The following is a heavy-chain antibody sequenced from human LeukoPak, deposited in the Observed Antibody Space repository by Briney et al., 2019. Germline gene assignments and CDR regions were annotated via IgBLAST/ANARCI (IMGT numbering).Heavy chain of an antibody. Sequence: GGPLRLSCVASGFTFSSYAMSWVRQPLGKGLEWVSAFSGSGFSTYYTDSVKGRFTISRDNYKHALSPQLNRLRDEDTAIYSCAKDPEAALTGYFDFWGQGTLVTVSS. CDR3: AKDPEAALTGYFDF. D-gene: IGHD2-15*01. CDR1: GFTFSSYA. V-gene: IGHV3-23*01. CDR2: FSGSGFST. J-gene: IGHJ4*02.